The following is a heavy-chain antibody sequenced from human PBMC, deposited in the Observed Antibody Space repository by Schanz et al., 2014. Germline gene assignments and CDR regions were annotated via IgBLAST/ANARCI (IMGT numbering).Heavy chain of an antibody. Sequence: EAHLVESGGGLVKPGGSLRLSCAASGFTFTNYAMSWVRQAPGKGLEWVSLISDSGDTAYYADSVKGRFTISRDNFKGALYLQMSSLRAEDTAVYYCAKSLESCPGGRCSRGYFDYWGQGTLVTVSS. CDR1: GFTFTNYA. CDR2: ISDSGDTA. J-gene: IGHJ4*02. CDR3: AKSLESCPGGRCSRGYFDY. V-gene: IGHV3-23*04. D-gene: IGHD2-8*02.